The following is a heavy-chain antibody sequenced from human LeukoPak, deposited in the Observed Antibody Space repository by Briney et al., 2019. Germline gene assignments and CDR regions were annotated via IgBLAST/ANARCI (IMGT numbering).Heavy chain of an antibody. J-gene: IGHJ4*02. V-gene: IGHV4-38-2*02. CDR2: IYHSGST. Sequence: SETLSLTCTVSGYSISSGYYWGWIRQPPGKGLEWIGSIYHSGSTYYNPSLKSRVTISVDTSKNQFSLKLSSVTAADTAVYYCARESRYHWNYDFDYWGQGTLVTVSS. D-gene: IGHD1-7*01. CDR3: ARESRYHWNYDFDY. CDR1: GYSISSGYY.